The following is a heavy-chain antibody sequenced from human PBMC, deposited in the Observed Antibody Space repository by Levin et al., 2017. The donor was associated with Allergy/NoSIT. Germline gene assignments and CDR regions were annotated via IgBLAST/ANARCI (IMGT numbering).Heavy chain of an antibody. V-gene: IGHV1-69*06. CDR2: IIPIFGTA. Sequence: SVKVSCKASGGTFSSYAISWVRQAPGQGLEWMGGIIPIFGTANYAQKFQGRVTITADKSTSTAYMELSSLRSEDTAVYYCARVQYRGSGWYPGSYYYMDGWGKGTTVTVSS. J-gene: IGHJ6*03. CDR3: ARVQYRGSGWYPGSYYYMDG. D-gene: IGHD6-19*01. CDR1: GGTFSSYA.